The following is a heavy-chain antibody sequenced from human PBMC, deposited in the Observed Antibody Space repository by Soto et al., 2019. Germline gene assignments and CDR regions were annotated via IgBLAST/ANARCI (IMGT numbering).Heavy chain of an antibody. CDR3: ATHYYGSGTYWFDP. D-gene: IGHD3-10*01. V-gene: IGHV4-31*03. CDR1: GGSISSGGYY. J-gene: IGHJ5*02. CDR2: IYYSGST. Sequence: QVQLQESSPGLVKPSQTLSLTCTVSGGSISSGGYYWSWIRQHPAKGLEWIGYIYYSGSTYYDPSLKSRVTISVDTSKNQFSLKLSSVTAADTAVYYCATHYYGSGTYWFDPWGQGTLVTVSS.